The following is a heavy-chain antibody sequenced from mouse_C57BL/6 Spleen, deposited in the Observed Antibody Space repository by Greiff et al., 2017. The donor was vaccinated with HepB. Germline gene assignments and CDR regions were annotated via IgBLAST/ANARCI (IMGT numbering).Heavy chain of an antibody. D-gene: IGHD2-3*01. CDR2: IHPNSGST. CDR3: ARYGDGYYAWFAY. V-gene: IGHV1-64*01. J-gene: IGHJ3*01. Sequence: VQLQQSGAELVKPGASVKLSCKASGYTFTSYWMHWVKQRPGQGLEWIGMIHPNSGSTNYNEKFKSKATLTVDKSSSTAYMQLSSLTSEDSAVYYCARYGDGYYAWFAYWGQGTLVTVSA. CDR1: GYTFTSYW.